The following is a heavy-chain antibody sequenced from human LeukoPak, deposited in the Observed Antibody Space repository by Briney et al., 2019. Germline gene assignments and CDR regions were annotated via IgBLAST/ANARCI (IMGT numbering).Heavy chain of an antibody. CDR1: GGSSSGYY. Sequence: SETLSLTCAVYGGSSSGYYWSWIRQPPGKGLEWIGEINHSGSTNYNPSLKSRVTISVDTSKNQFSLKLSSVTAADTAVYYCAAAIAAAGTPHNWFDPWGQGTLVTVSS. CDR2: INHSGST. J-gene: IGHJ5*02. D-gene: IGHD6-13*01. CDR3: AAAIAAAGTPHNWFDP. V-gene: IGHV4-34*01.